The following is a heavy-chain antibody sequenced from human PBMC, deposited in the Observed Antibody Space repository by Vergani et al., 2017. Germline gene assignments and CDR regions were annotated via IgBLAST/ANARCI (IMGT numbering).Heavy chain of an antibody. CDR2: MYHSGTT. J-gene: IGHJ3*01. CDR1: GGSITSRLDY. D-gene: IGHD1-14*01. V-gene: IGHV4-39*01. Sequence: QLHLQESGPGLMKPSETLSLTCTVSGGSITSRLDYWGCIRQTPGNGLEWIGSMYHSGTTYYNPSLKSRATLSVVTSKNQISLQVTSVTAADTAVYYCARHQIGRYTEYWGQGTNITVSS. CDR3: ARHQIGRYTEY.